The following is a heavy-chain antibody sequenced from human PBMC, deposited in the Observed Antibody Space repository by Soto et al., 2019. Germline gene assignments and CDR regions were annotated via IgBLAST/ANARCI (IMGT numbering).Heavy chain of an antibody. V-gene: IGHV1-8*01. J-gene: IGHJ6*02. CDR2: MNTNSGNT. CDR1: GYTFTSYD. Sequence: QVQLVQSGAEVKKPGASVKVSCKASGYTFTSYDINWVRQATGQGLEWMGWMNTNSGNTGYAQKFRGRVTMTRNTSISTASMELSSLRSEDTAVYYCARERTGTTSMDVWGQGTTVTVSS. D-gene: IGHD1-1*01. CDR3: ARERTGTTSMDV.